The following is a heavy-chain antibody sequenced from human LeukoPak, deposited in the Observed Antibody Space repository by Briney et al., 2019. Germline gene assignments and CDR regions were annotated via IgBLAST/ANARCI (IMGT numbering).Heavy chain of an antibody. J-gene: IGHJ4*02. V-gene: IGHV4-39*07. CDR3: ARRPYCSNGICYKRLFDY. D-gene: IGHD2-8*01. CDR1: GGSISSSNYY. Sequence: PSETLPLACIVCGGSISSSNYYWDWIRQPPGKGLEWIGSIYYSGSTYYNPSLKSRVTISVDTSKNQFSLKLSSVTAADTAVYYCARRPYCSNGICYKRLFDYWGQGTLVTVSS. CDR2: IYYSGST.